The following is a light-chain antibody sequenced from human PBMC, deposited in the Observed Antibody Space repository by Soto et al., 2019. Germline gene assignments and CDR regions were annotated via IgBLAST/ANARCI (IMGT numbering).Light chain of an antibody. V-gene: IGKV1-39*01. J-gene: IGKJ1*01. CDR3: QQSYSTPRT. CDR2: AAS. CDR1: QSISSY. Sequence: DIQMTQSPSSLSASVGDRVTITCRASQSISSYLNWYQQKPGKAPKVLIYAASSLQSGVPSRFSGSGSGTDFTLIISSLQPEDFATYYCQQSYSTPRTFGQGTKV.